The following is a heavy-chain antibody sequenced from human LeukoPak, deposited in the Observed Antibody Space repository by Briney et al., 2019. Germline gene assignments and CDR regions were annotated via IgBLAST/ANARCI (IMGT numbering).Heavy chain of an antibody. D-gene: IGHD6-6*01. Sequence: SETLSLTCTVSGGSISSGSYYWSWIRQPAGKGLEWIGRIYTSGSTNYNPSLKSRVTISVDTSKNQFSLKLSSVTAADTAVYYCARDHGGYSSSSGRGWFDPWGQGTLVTVSS. CDR1: GGSISSGSYY. CDR3: ARDHGGYSSSSGRGWFDP. V-gene: IGHV4-61*02. CDR2: IYTSGST. J-gene: IGHJ5*02.